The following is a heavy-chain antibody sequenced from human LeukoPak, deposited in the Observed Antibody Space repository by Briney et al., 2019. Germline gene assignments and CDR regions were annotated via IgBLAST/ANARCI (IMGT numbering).Heavy chain of an antibody. CDR3: AGGESYYYDSSGSGNWFDP. J-gene: IGHJ5*02. V-gene: IGHV3-74*01. CDR2: INSDGSST. D-gene: IGHD3-22*01. CDR1: GFTFSSYW. Sequence: GGSLRLSCAASGFTFSSYWMHWVRQAPGKGLVWVSRINSDGSSTSYADSVKGRFTISRDNAKNTLYLQMNSLRAEDTAVYYCAGGESYYYDSSGSGNWFDPWGQGTLVTVSS.